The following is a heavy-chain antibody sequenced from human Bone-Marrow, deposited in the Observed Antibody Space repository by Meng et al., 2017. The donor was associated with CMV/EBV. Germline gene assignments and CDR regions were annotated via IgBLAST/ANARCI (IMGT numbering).Heavy chain of an antibody. J-gene: IGHJ6*02. Sequence: GSLRLSCAASGFTLSSYEMNWVRQAPGKGLEWIAYIGDSGRTLYYADSVKGRFTISSDNAENSLYLQMKSLRVEDTALYYCARDPGWDYSNQPTHYYGMDVWGQGTTVTVSS. D-gene: IGHD4-11*01. CDR2: IGDSGRTL. CDR3: ARDPGWDYSNQPTHYYGMDV. CDR1: GFTLSSYE. V-gene: IGHV3-48*03.